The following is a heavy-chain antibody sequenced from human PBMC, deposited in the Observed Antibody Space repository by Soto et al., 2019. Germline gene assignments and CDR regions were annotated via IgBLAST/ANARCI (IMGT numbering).Heavy chain of an antibody. CDR3: AIDRVMRKFGGASEEWGIDS. CDR2: IFYSGPT. D-gene: IGHD3-16*01. Sequence: QVQLQESGPGLVKPSQTLSLTCTVSGDSITSGVHYWSWIRQLPGKGLEWIGYIFYSGPTYYNPSLKSRVTICVDKSKHQFTMKLISVTAADPAVYYCAIDRVMRKFGGASEEWGIDSWGQGTLVTVSS. CDR1: GDSITSGVHY. V-gene: IGHV4-31*03. J-gene: IGHJ4*02.